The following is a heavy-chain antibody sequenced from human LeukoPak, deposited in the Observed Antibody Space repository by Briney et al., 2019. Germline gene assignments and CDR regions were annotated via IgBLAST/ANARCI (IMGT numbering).Heavy chain of an antibody. Sequence: SETLSLTCTVSGYSISSGYYWGWIRQPPGKGLEWIGSIYHSGSTYYNPSLKSRVTISVDTSKNQFSLKLSSVTAADTAVYYCASFWSWLDYYGSGSYYNMRDYWGQGTLVTVSS. J-gene: IGHJ4*02. D-gene: IGHD3-10*01. CDR1: GYSISSGYY. CDR2: IYHSGST. V-gene: IGHV4-38-2*02. CDR3: ASFWSWLDYYGSGSYYNMRDY.